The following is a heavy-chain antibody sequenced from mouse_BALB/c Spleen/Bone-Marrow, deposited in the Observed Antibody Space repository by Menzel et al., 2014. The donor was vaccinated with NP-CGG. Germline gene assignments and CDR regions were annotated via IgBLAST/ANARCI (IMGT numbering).Heavy chain of an antibody. D-gene: IGHD1-1*01. J-gene: IGHJ2*01. Sequence: VQLQQSGAELVKPGASVKLSCTASGFNIKDTYMHWVKQRPEQGLEWIGRIDLANGNTKYDPKFQGKATITADTSSNTAYLQLSSLTSEDTAVYYCARVQLLRSRRIEYWGKGTTLTVSS. CDR3: ARVQLLRSRRIEY. CDR1: GFNIKDTY. V-gene: IGHV14-3*02. CDR2: IDLANGNT.